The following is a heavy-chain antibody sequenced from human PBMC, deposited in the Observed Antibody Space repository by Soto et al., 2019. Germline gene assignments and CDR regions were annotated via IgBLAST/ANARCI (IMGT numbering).Heavy chain of an antibody. Sequence: GGSLRLSCVGPGFTFSNYKMNWVRQAPGQGLEWVSSISGSSTYIYYADSVRGRFTISRDNAKNSVHLQMNSLRVEDTAVYFCAREELPPGTSFNSWFDPWGQGTLVTVSS. V-gene: IGHV3-21*01. CDR1: GFTFSNYK. CDR2: ISGSSTYI. J-gene: IGHJ5*02. D-gene: IGHD1-1*01. CDR3: AREELPPGTSFNSWFDP.